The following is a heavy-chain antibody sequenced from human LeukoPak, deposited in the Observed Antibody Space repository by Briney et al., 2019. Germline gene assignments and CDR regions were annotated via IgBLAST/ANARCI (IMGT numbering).Heavy chain of an antibody. J-gene: IGHJ4*02. CDR2: IYYSGST. D-gene: IGHD3-3*01. Sequence: PSETLSLTYTVSGGSISGHYWSWIRQPPGKGLEWIGYIYYSGSTNYNPSLKSRVTISVDTSKNQFSLKLSSVTAVDTAVYYCARGGVRFLEYDYWGQGTLVTVSS. CDR1: GGSISGHY. CDR3: ARGGVRFLEYDY. V-gene: IGHV4-59*11.